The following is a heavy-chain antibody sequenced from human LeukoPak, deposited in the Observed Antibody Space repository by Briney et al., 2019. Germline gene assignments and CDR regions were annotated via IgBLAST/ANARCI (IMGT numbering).Heavy chain of an antibody. D-gene: IGHD3-10*01. CDR3: AKDVGVVMFDY. J-gene: IGHJ4*02. CDR2: TSGGGDGL. V-gene: IGHV3-23*01. Sequence: KGLEWVSTTSGGGDGLHYADSVKGRFIISRDNSKNTLYLQMDSLRAEDTAVYYCAKDVGVVMFDYWGQGTLVTVSS.